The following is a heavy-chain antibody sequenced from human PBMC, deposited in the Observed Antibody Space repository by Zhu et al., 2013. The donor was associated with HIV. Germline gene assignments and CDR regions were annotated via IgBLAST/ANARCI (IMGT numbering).Heavy chain of an antibody. CDR3: ARGLGYSSSLXFDY. V-gene: IGHV1-2*02. Sequence: QVQLVQSGAEVKKPGASVKVSCKASGYTFTGYYMHWVRQAPGQGLEWMGWINLNSGGTNYAQKFQGRVTMTRDTSISTAYMELSRLRSDDTAVYYCARGLGYSSSLXFDYWGQGTLVTVSS. CDR1: GYTFTGYY. D-gene: IGHD6-13*01. J-gene: IGHJ4*02. CDR2: INLNSGGT.